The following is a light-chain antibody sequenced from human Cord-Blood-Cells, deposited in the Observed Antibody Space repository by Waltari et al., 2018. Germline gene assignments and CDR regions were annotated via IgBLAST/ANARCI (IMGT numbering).Light chain of an antibody. CDR1: SRDVGGYNY. CDR2: DVS. J-gene: IGLJ2*01. CDR3: SSYTSSSTLVV. V-gene: IGLV2-14*01. Sequence: QSALTQPASVSGSPGQSITISCPGTSRDVGGYNYVSWYQQHPGKAPKPMIYDVSNRPSGVSNRFSVSKSGNTASLTISGLQAEDEADYYCSSYTSSSTLVVFGGGTKLTVL.